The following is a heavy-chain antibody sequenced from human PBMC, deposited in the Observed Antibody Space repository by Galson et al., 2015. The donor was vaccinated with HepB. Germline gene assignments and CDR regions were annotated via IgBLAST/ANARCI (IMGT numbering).Heavy chain of an antibody. V-gene: IGHV3-23*01. CDR2: ISGRGVTT. D-gene: IGHD6-19*01. CDR1: GFSFSNYA. CDR3: AKSKDGGWSYNAFGI. J-gene: IGHJ3*02. Sequence: SLRLSCAASGFSFSNYAMTWVRQPPGKGLQWVATISGRGVTTFDADSVKGQFTISGDNSKNTLYLEMNNLRADDTAVYFCAKSKDGGWSYNAFGIWGQGTMVTVSS.